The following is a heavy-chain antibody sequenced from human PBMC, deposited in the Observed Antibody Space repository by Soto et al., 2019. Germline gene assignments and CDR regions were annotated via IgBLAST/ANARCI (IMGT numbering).Heavy chain of an antibody. J-gene: IGHJ5*02. V-gene: IGHV4-59*01. Sequence: SETLSLTCSVSGGSIANYYWSWIRQPPGKGLEWISYVYYSGRTNYNPSLKSRVTMSVDTSRNLFSLKLTSVTAADTAMYYCGSNLHDYNLLNFFDPWGQGTLVIVSS. CDR1: GGSIANYY. CDR2: VYYSGRT. D-gene: IGHD4-4*01. CDR3: GSNLHDYNLLNFFDP.